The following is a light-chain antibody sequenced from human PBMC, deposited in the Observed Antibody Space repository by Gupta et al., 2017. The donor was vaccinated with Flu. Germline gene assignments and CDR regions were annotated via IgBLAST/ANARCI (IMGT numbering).Light chain of an antibody. J-gene: IGKJ2*01. V-gene: IGKV3-20*01. Sequence: FLAQSPGNLSVSPGETVVLSCRASESVSWNYLAWYQQKSGQAPRVLLYGTPNRAPGIPDRFSGSGSGTEFTLTISRLEPEDSGSFYCHQYGTSPYTFGQGTKVEIK. CDR1: ESVSWNY. CDR2: GTP. CDR3: HQYGTSPYT.